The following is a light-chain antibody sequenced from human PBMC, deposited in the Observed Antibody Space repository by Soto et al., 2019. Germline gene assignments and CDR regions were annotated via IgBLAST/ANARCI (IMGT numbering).Light chain of an antibody. CDR1: QSVRSN. V-gene: IGKV3-11*01. J-gene: IGKJ3*01. CDR2: DAS. CDR3: QQRSNWPPLFT. Sequence: EIVLTQSPATLSLSPGERATLSCRASQSVRSNLGWYQQKPGQAPRLLIYDASNRATGVPARFSGSGFGTDFTLTITCLEAEDFAVYFCQQRSNWPPLFTFGPGTRVDIK.